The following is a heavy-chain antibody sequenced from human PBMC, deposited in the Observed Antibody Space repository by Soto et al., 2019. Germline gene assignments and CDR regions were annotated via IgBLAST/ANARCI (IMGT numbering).Heavy chain of an antibody. CDR2: ISGYNGDT. V-gene: IGHV1-18*01. CDR3: AKNGQPPYYYYGLDV. J-gene: IGHJ6*02. Sequence: ASVKVSCKASGYTFSRYGISWVRQAPGQGLEWMGWISGYNGDTNYAQKFQGRVTMTIDTSTTTAYLELRSLTSDDTAVYYCAKNGQPPYYYYGLDVWG. D-gene: IGHD2-8*01. CDR1: GYTFSRYG.